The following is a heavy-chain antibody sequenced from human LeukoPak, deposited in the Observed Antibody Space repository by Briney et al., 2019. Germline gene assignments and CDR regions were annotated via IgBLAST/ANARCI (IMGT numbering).Heavy chain of an antibody. CDR2: IYYSGST. V-gene: IGHV4-59*01. Sequence: SETLSLTCTVSGGSISSYYWSWIRQPPGKGLEWLGYIYYSGSTNYNPSLKSRVTISVDTSKNQFSLKLSSVTAADTAVYYCARGNSYYDSSGAFDYWGQGTLVTVSS. D-gene: IGHD3-22*01. J-gene: IGHJ4*02. CDR1: GGSISSYY. CDR3: ARGNSYYDSSGAFDY.